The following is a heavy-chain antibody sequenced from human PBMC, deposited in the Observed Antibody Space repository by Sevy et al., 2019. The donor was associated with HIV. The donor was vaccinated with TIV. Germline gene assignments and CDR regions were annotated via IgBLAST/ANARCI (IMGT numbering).Heavy chain of an antibody. CDR2: FNSDGTST. D-gene: IGHD5-18*01. J-gene: IGHJ5*02. CDR3: VRGGSSGYVDRFVP. Sequence: GGSLRLSCAASGFTFATYWMHWVRQAPGKGLVWLSHFNSDGTSTTYADSVKGRFTISRDNAKNTLVLKMNSLRVEDTAVYYCVRGGSSGYVDRFVPWGQGTLVTVSS. CDR1: GFTFATYW. V-gene: IGHV3-74*01.